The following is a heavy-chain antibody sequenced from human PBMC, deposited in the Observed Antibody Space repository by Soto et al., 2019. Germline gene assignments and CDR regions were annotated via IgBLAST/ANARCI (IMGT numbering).Heavy chain of an antibody. CDR1: GFTFSSYG. V-gene: IGHV3-33*01. Sequence: QVQLVESGGGVVQPGRSLRLSCAASGFTFSSYGMHWVRQAPGKGLEWVAVIWYDGSNKYYADSVKGQFTISRDNSKNTLYLQMNSLRAEDTAVYYCARDALYYYDSSGYYQHYFDYWGQGTLVTVSS. CDR2: IWYDGSNK. CDR3: ARDALYYYDSSGYYQHYFDY. J-gene: IGHJ4*02. D-gene: IGHD3-22*01.